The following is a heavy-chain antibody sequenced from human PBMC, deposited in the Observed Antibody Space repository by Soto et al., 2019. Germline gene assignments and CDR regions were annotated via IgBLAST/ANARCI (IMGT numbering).Heavy chain of an antibody. Sequence: EVQLLESGGGLVQPGGSLRLSCVGSGFTFINYAMKWVRQTPGKGLEGVSTISGGGDRAFDADTVKGRFTISRDNSKNTVNLQMNSLRADDTAVYYCARKVLGSTSRPDWWYFDLWGRGTRVTVSS. V-gene: IGHV3-23*01. CDR1: GFTFINYA. J-gene: IGHJ2*01. D-gene: IGHD2-2*01. CDR3: ARKVLGSTSRPDWWYFDL. CDR2: ISGGGDRA.